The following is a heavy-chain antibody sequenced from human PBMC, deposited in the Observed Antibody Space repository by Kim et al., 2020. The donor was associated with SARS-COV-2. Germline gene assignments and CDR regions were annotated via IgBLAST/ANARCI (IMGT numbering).Heavy chain of an antibody. V-gene: IGHV3-30*18. CDR2: ISYDGSNK. CDR3: AKGSVRIAVAGAFDY. D-gene: IGHD6-19*01. Sequence: GGSLRLSCAASGFTFSSYGMHWVRQAPGKGLEWVAVISYDGSNKYYADSVKGRFTISRDNSKNTLYLQMNSLRAEDTAVYYCAKGSVRIAVAGAFDYWGQGTLVTVSS. CDR1: GFTFSSYG. J-gene: IGHJ4*02.